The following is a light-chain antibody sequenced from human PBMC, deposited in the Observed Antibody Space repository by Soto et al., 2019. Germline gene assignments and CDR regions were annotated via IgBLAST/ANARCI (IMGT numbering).Light chain of an antibody. CDR3: QQYNNWPLT. V-gene: IGKV3-15*01. CDR1: QSVSSN. Sequence: EIGMTQSPATLSVSPGERASLSCGASQSVSSNLAWYQQKPGQTPRLLIYATSTRATGIPARFSGSGSGTEFTLTISSLQSEDFAVYYCQQYNNWPLTFGGGTKVDIK. J-gene: IGKJ4*01. CDR2: ATS.